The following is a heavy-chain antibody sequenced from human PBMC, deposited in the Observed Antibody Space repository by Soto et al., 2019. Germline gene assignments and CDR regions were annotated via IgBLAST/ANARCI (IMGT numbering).Heavy chain of an antibody. CDR1: GYTFTSYG. CDR2: ISAYNGNT. CDR3: ASAPVPAALSNYYYYMDV. J-gene: IGHJ6*03. V-gene: IGHV1-18*01. Sequence: ASVKVSCKASGYTFTSYGISWVRQAPGQGLEWMGWISAYNGNTNYAQKLQGRVTMTTDTSTSTAYMELRSLRSDDTAVYCCASAPVPAALSNYYYYMDVWGKGTTVTVSS. D-gene: IGHD2-2*01.